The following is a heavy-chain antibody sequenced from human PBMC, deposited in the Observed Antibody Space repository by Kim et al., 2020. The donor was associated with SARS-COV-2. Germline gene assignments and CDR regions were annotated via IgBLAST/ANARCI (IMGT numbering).Heavy chain of an antibody. J-gene: IGHJ2*01. V-gene: IGHV3-66*01. CDR3: ARVTSWYFDL. Sequence: YYADSVKGRFTISRDNSKNTLYLKMNSLSAEDTAVYYCARVTSWYFDLWGRGTLVTVSS. D-gene: IGHD2-2*01.